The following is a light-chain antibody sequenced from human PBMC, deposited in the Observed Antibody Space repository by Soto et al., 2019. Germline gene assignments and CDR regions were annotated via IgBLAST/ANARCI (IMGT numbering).Light chain of an antibody. J-gene: IGLJ1*01. CDR3: CSYAGSSTLYV. Sequence: QSVLTQPASVSGSPGQSITISCTGTSSDVGSYNLVSWYQQHPGKAPKLMIYEGSKRPSGVSNRFSGSKSGNTASLTISVLQAEDEADYYCCSYAGSSTLYVFGTGTKVTVL. V-gene: IGLV2-23*01. CDR1: SSDVGSYNL. CDR2: EGS.